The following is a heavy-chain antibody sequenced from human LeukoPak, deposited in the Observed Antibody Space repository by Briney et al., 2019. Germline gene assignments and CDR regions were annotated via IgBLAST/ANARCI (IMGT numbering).Heavy chain of an antibody. Sequence: PGGSLRLSCAASGFTFSSYGMHWVRQAPGKGLEWVAVIWYDGNNKYYADSVKGRFTISRDNSKNTLYLQMNSLRAEDTAVYYCARSNSSEYNIYHFDYWGQGTLVTVSS. D-gene: IGHD3-9*01. CDR2: IWYDGNNK. V-gene: IGHV3-33*01. J-gene: IGHJ4*02. CDR3: ARSNSSEYNIYHFDY. CDR1: GFTFSSYG.